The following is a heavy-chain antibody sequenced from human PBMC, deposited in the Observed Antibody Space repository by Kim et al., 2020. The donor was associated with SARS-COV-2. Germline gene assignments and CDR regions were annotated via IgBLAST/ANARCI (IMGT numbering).Heavy chain of an antibody. V-gene: IGHV3-21*01. CDR3: ARVPEQLAVGAQYGMDV. J-gene: IGHJ6*02. Sequence: VKGRFTISRDNAKNSLYLQMNSLRAEDTAVYYCARVPEQLAVGAQYGMDVWGQGTTVTVSS. D-gene: IGHD6-6*01.